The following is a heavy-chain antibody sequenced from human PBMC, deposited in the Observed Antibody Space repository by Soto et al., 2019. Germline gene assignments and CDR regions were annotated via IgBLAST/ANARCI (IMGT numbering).Heavy chain of an antibody. CDR3: ARDGDGRMTTNPYYYNGMDV. D-gene: IGHD4-4*01. CDR2: VFYTGRA. CDR1: GGSLGSYY. Sequence: PSETLSLTCTVSGGSLGSYYWSWVRPPPGKGLEWMGYVFYTGRANYNASLKSRVSISLDTSNSQFSLKLSSVTAADTAVYYCARDGDGRMTTNPYYYNGMDVWGPGTTVTVSS. V-gene: IGHV4-59*01. J-gene: IGHJ6*02.